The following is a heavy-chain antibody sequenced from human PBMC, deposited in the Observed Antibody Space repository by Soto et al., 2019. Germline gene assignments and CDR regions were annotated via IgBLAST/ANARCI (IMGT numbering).Heavy chain of an antibody. CDR3: TRRSSSHWGGGYYYYGMDV. CDR2: IRSKAYGGTT. Sequence: SLRLSCTASGFTFGDYAMSWVRQAPGKGLEWVGFIRSKAYGGTTEYAASVKGRFTISRDDSKSIAYLQMNSLKTEDTAVYYCTRRSSSHWGGGYYYYGMDVWGQGTTVTVSS. J-gene: IGHJ6*02. CDR1: GFTFGDYA. V-gene: IGHV3-49*04. D-gene: IGHD2-2*01.